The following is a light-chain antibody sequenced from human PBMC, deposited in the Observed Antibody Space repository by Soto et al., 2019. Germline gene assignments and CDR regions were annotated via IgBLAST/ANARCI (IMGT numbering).Light chain of an antibody. Sequence: EVVLTQSPGTVSSSPGERATLSCRASQSITSSYIAWYQQKPGQAPRLLIYAASSRATGIPDRFSGSGSGTDFTLSISRLEPEDFTVYYCQQYGSSVTWTFGQGTKVEIK. CDR3: QQYGSSVTWT. CDR2: AAS. J-gene: IGKJ1*01. V-gene: IGKV3-20*01. CDR1: QSITSSY.